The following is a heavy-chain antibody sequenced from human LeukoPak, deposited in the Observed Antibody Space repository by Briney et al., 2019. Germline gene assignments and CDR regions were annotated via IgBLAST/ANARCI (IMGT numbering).Heavy chain of an antibody. CDR1: GYTFTSYG. D-gene: IGHD3-22*01. Sequence: ASVKVSCKASGYTFTSYGISWVRQAPGQGLEWMGWISAYNGNTNYAQKLQGRVTMTTDTSTSTAYMELRSLRSDDTAVYYCASYAIDYYDSSGYSHYWGQGTLVTVSS. V-gene: IGHV1-18*01. J-gene: IGHJ4*02. CDR2: ISAYNGNT. CDR3: ASYAIDYYDSSGYSHY.